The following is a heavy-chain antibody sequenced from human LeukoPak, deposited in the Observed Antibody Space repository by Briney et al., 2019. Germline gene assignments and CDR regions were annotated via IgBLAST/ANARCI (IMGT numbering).Heavy chain of an antibody. V-gene: IGHV3-23*01. CDR2: IRGGGET. CDR1: GFSFSNYA. CDR3: AKYRGFGDSYDS. J-gene: IGHJ4*02. Sequence: GGSLRLSCAASGFSFSNYAMSWVRQAPARGPEWVSSIRGGGETFYADSVKGRFTISRDNSQSTLYLQMNSLRAEDTAVYYCAKYRGFGDSYDSWGQGTLVTVSS. D-gene: IGHD3-10*01.